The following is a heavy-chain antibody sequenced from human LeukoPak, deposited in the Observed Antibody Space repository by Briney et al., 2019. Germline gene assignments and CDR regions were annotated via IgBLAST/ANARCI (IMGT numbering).Heavy chain of an antibody. J-gene: IGHJ4*02. CDR3: TEQLANY. V-gene: IGHV3-73*01. CDR1: GFTFSGSA. D-gene: IGHD6-13*01. Sequence: GGPLRLSCAASGFTFSGSAMHWVRQASGKGLEWVGRIRSKANSYATAYAASVKGRFTISRDDSKNTAYLQMNSLKTEDTAMYYCTEQLANYWGQGTLVTVSS. CDR2: IRSKANSYAT.